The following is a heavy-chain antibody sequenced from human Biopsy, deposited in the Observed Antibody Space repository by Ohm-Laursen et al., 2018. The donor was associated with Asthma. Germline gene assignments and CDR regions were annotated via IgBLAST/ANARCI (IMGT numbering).Heavy chain of an antibody. CDR3: ARTYYDFLTGQVKDVFGV. J-gene: IGHJ3*01. CDR2: VNTVNGDT. Sequence: ASVKVSCNASGYNFISFAIHWVRQAPGQRLEWMGWVNTVNGDTKYSQKFQGRVTITRDTSASTAYMELRSLRSEDTATYYCARTYYDFLTGQVKDVFGVWGQGTMVTVSS. D-gene: IGHD3-9*01. V-gene: IGHV1-3*04. CDR1: GYNFISFA.